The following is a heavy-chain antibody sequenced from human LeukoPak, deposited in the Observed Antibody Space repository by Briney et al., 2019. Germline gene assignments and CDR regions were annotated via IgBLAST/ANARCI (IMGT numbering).Heavy chain of an antibody. J-gene: IGHJ4*02. CDR2: IYYSGST. Sequence: SETLSLTCTVSGGSISSYYWSWFRQPPGKGLEWIGYIYYSGSTNYNPSLKSRVTISVDTSKNQFSLKLSSVTAADTAVYYCARSLSGSYYNGIGYWGQGTLVTVSS. CDR1: GGSISSYY. CDR3: ARSLSGSYYNGIGY. D-gene: IGHD1-26*01. V-gene: IGHV4-59*01.